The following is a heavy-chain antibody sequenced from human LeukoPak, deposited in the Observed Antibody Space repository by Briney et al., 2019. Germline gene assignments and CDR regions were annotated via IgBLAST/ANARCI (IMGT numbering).Heavy chain of an antibody. D-gene: IGHD6-6*01. CDR3: ARDPYSSTWSYGMDV. Sequence: GGSLRLSCAASGFTFSSYWMSWVRQAPGKRLEWVANIKQEGSEEVYVDSVKGRFTISRDNAKNSLFLQMNTLRAEDTAVYYCARDPYSSTWSYGMDVWGQGTTVTVSS. V-gene: IGHV3-7*05. J-gene: IGHJ6*02. CDR1: GFTFSSYW. CDR2: IKQEGSEE.